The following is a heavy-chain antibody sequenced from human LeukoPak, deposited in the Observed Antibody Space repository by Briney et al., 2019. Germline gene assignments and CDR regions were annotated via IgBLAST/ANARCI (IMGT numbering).Heavy chain of an antibody. V-gene: IGHV1-2*02. CDR3: ARETIELWDY. CDR1: GYTFIDYD. D-gene: IGHD3-9*01. Sequence: GASVRVSCKASGYTFIDYDMHWGRQAPGQGPEWMGWINPKSGGTKYAQKFQGRVTMTRDTSISTVYLELSRLTSDDTAIYYCARETIELWDYWGQGTLVTVSS. J-gene: IGHJ4*02. CDR2: INPKSGGT.